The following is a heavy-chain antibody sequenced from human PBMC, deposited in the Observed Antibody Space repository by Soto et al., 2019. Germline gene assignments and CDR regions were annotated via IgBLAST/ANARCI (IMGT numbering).Heavy chain of an antibody. V-gene: IGHV4-59*01. CDR2: IYYSGFT. Sequence: SETLSLTCTVSGGSISSYYWSWIRQPPGKGLEWIGYIYYSGFTNYNPSLKSRVTISVDTSKNQFSLKLNSVTAADTAVYFCARGNGYNIYWGQGTLVTVSS. CDR1: GGSISSYY. D-gene: IGHD5-12*01. J-gene: IGHJ4*02. CDR3: ARGNGYNIY.